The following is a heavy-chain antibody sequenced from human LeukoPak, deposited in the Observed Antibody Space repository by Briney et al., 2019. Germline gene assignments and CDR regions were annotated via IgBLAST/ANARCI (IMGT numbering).Heavy chain of an antibody. Sequence: PSQTLSLTCTVSGGSISSGGYYWRWLRQHPGTGLEWLGYIYYSGSTYYNPSLKSRVTISVDTSKNQFSLKLSSVTAADTAVYYCARDYYDSSGYPLLGYGGQGPLVTVS. CDR1: GGSISSGGYY. J-gene: IGHJ4*02. D-gene: IGHD3-22*01. CDR3: ARDYYDSSGYPLLGY. V-gene: IGHV4-31*03. CDR2: IYYSGST.